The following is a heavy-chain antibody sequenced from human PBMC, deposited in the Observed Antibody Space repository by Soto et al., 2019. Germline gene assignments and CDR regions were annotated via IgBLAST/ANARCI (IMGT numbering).Heavy chain of an antibody. V-gene: IGHV4-59*08. Sequence: QVQLQESGPGLVKPSETLSLTCTVSGGSISSYYWSWIRQPPGKGLEWIGYIYYSGTTNYNPSLQXRVTISVDTSKNQLSLKLSSVTAADTAVYYCARRYGYSFAYWGQGTLVTVSS. CDR1: GGSISSYY. D-gene: IGHD5-18*01. CDR3: ARRYGYSFAY. J-gene: IGHJ4*02. CDR2: IYYSGTT.